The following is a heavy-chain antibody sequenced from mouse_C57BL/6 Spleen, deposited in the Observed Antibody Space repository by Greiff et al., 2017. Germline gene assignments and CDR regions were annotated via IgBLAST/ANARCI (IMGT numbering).Heavy chain of an antibody. J-gene: IGHJ2*01. V-gene: IGHV1-52*01. D-gene: IGHD2-5*01. CDR2: IDPSDSET. Sequence: QVQLQQPGAELVRPGSSLKLSCKASGYTFTSYWMHWVKQRPIQGLEWIGNIDPSDSETHYNQKFKDKATLTVDKSSSTAYMQLSSLTSEDSAVYYCARDYSNYFDYWGQGTTLTVSS. CDR3: ARDYSNYFDY. CDR1: GYTFTSYW.